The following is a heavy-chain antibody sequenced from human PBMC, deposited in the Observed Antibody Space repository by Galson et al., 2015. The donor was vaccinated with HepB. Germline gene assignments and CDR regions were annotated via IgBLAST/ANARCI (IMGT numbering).Heavy chain of an antibody. CDR3: ARGYSSGPNPGGEYYYYYMDV. CDR2: IKQDGSEK. V-gene: IGHV3-7*03. CDR1: GFTFSSYW. J-gene: IGHJ6*03. Sequence: SLRLSCAASGFTFSSYWMSWVRQAPGKGLEWVANIKQDGSEKYYVDSVKGRFTISRDNAKNSLYLQMNSLRAEDTAVYYCARGYSSGPNPGGEYYYYYMDVWGKGTTVTVSS. D-gene: IGHD6-19*01.